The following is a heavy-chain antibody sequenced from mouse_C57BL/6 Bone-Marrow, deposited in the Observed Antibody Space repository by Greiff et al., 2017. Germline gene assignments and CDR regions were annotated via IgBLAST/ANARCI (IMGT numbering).Heavy chain of an antibody. CDR1: GYTFTSYW. CDR3: ARYTTVVDWYFDV. V-gene: IGHV1-55*01. D-gene: IGHD1-1*01. Sequence: QVQLQQPGAELVKPGASVKMSCKASGYTFTSYWITWVKQRPGQGLEWIGDIYPGSGSTNYNEKFKSKATLTVDTSSSTAYMQLRSLTSEDSAVYYCARYTTVVDWYFDVWGTGTTVTVSS. CDR2: IYPGSGST. J-gene: IGHJ1*03.